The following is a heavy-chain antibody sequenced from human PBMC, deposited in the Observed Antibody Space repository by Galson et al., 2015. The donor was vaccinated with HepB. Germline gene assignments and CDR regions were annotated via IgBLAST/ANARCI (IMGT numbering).Heavy chain of an antibody. CDR2: ISGSGGST. J-gene: IGHJ4*02. D-gene: IGHD3-3*01. Sequence: LRLSCAASGFTFSSYAMSWVRQAPGKGLEWVSAISGSGGSTYYADSVKGRFTISRDNSKNTLYLQMNSLRAEDTAVYYCAKFPRRFLEWSKIKGYFDYWGQGTLVTVSS. V-gene: IGHV3-23*01. CDR3: AKFPRRFLEWSKIKGYFDY. CDR1: GFTFSSYA.